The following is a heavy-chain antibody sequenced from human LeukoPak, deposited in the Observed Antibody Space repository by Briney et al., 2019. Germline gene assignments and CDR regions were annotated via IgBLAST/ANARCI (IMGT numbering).Heavy chain of an antibody. CDR1: GYTFTGYY. CDR3: ARDRIAARPLYYFVY. Sequence: ASVKVSCKASGYTFTGYYMHWVRQAPGQGLEWTGWINPNSGGTNYAQKFQGRVTMTRDTSISTAYMELSRLRSDDTAVYYCARDRIAARPLYYFVYWGQGTLVTVSS. J-gene: IGHJ4*02. V-gene: IGHV1-2*02. CDR2: INPNSGGT. D-gene: IGHD6-6*01.